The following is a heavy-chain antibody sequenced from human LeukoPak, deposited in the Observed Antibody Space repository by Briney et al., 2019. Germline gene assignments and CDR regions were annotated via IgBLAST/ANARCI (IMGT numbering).Heavy chain of an antibody. CDR1: GGSFNDYY. CDR2: ISYSGTT. Sequence: SETLSLTCTVSGGSFNDYYWSWIRLPPGKGLEWIGYISYSGTTNYNPSLKSRVTMSLDTSKNQFSLSLSSVTAADTAVYYCARHVPVTNGWVDYWGQGTLVTVSS. D-gene: IGHD4-17*01. CDR3: ARHVPVTNGWVDY. J-gene: IGHJ4*02. V-gene: IGHV4-59*08.